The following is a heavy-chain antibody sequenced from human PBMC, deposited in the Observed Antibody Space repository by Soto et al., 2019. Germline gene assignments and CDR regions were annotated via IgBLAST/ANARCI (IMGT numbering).Heavy chain of an antibody. CDR1: GGSISSSSYY. V-gene: IGHV4-39*01. D-gene: IGHD5-18*01. J-gene: IGHJ4*02. CDR3: ASHRGYGLYYFDY. Sequence: SETLSLTCSVSGGSISSSSYYWGWIRQPPGKGLEWIGSIYYSGSTYYNPSLKSRVTISVDTSKNQFSLKLSSVTAADTAVYYCASHRGYGLYYFDYWGKGTLVPVSP. CDR2: IYYSGST.